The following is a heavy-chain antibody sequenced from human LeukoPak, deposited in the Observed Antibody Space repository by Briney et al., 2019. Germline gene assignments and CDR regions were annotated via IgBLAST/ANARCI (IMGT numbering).Heavy chain of an antibody. CDR2: IYYSGST. CDR3: ARDQYYYDSSGYLSYFDY. CDR1: GGSISSYY. Sequence: PSETLSLTCTVSGGSISSYYWNWIRQPPGKGLEWIGYIYYSGSTNYNPSLKSRVTISVDTSKNQFSLNLTSVTAADTAVYYCARDQYYYDSSGYLSYFDYWGQGTLVTVSS. V-gene: IGHV4-59*01. J-gene: IGHJ4*02. D-gene: IGHD3-22*01.